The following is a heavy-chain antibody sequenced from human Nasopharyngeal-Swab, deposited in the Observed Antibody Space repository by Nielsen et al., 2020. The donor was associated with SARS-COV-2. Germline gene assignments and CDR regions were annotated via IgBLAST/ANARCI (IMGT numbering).Heavy chain of an antibody. CDR1: GFSFSSYA. V-gene: IGHV3-23*01. Sequence: GESLKISCAASGFSFSSYAMNWVRQAPGKGLDWVSAISASGGSTYYAESLKGRFAISRDNSNNTLYLQMNSLRAEDTAVYYCAKPDIAVRYYFDYWGQGTLVTVSS. CDR2: ISASGGST. J-gene: IGHJ4*02. CDR3: AKPDIAVRYYFDY. D-gene: IGHD6-19*01.